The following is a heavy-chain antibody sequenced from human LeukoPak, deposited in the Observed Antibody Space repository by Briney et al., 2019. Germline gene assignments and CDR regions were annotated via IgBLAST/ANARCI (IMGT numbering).Heavy chain of an antibody. CDR2: ISRTSSVI. D-gene: IGHD3-16*01. V-gene: IGHV3-48*01. J-gene: IGHJ4*02. CDR1: GFSFDVFA. Sequence: TGGSLGLSCAASGFSFDVFAMNWVRQTPGNGLEWVSYISRTSSVILYSESVKGRSTVSRDNAKNSLYLEMNSLRVDDSALYYCARDGINWADYWGQGTLVTVSS. CDR3: ARDGINWADY.